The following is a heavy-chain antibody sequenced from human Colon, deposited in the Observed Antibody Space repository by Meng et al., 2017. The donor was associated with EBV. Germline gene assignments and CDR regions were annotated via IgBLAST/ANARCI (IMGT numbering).Heavy chain of an antibody. CDR1: GGSFMGCY. V-gene: IGHV4-34*01. J-gene: IGHJ4*02. CDR3: ARGPGGSYYLYYFDY. D-gene: IGHD1-26*01. Sequence: QRWGAGLWKPSGTLSLTCAVYGGSFMGCYWSWIRQPPEKGLEWIGEINHSGNTNYNPSLKSRVTISVDTSKKQFSLKLSSVTAADTAVYYCARGPGGSYYLYYFDYWGQGTLVTVSS. CDR2: INHSGNT.